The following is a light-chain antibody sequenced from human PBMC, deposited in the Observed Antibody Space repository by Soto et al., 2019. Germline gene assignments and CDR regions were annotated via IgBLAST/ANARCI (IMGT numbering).Light chain of an antibody. V-gene: IGLV2-18*01. CDR2: EVT. J-gene: IGLJ3*02. CDR1: SSDVDSYNR. Sequence: QSALTQPPSVSGSPGQSVTISCTGTSSDVDSYNRVSWYQQPPGTAPKLIIYEVTHRPSGVPNRFSGSKSGKTASLTISGLQAEDEADYYCSFLTPSTTWVFGGGTKLTVL. CDR3: SFLTPSTTWV.